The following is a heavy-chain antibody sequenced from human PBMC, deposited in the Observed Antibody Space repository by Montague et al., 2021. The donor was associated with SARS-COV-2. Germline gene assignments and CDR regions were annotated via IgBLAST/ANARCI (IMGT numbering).Heavy chain of an antibody. D-gene: IGHD3-3*01. J-gene: IGHJ6*02. CDR2: ISSSGSTI. V-gene: IGHV3-48*03. CDR3: ARGGTYYDFWSGYQNYYYGMDV. CDR1: GFTFSSYE. Sequence: SLRRSCAASGFTFSSYEMNWVRQAPGKGLEWVSYISSSGSTIYYADSVKGRFTISRDNAKNSLYLQMNSLRAEDTAVYYCARGGTYYDFWSGYQNYYYGMDVWGQGTTVTVSS.